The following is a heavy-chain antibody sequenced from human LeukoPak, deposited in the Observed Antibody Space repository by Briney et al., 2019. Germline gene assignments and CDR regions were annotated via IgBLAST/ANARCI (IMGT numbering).Heavy chain of an antibody. D-gene: IGHD3-10*01. CDR1: GFTFSSYS. Sequence: GGSLRLSCAASGFTFSSYSMNWVRQAPGKGLEWVSSISSSSSYIYYADSVKGRFTISRDNAKNSLYLQMNSLRAEDTAVYYCARDLFYYGSGSYYRFDPWGQGTLVTVSS. J-gene: IGHJ5*02. CDR2: ISSSSSYI. V-gene: IGHV3-21*01. CDR3: ARDLFYYGSGSYYRFDP.